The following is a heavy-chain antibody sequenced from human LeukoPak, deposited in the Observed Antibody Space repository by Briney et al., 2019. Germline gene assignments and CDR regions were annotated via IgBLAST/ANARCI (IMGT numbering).Heavy chain of an antibody. V-gene: IGHV3-23*01. Sequence: GGSLRLSCAASGFTFSSYNMNWVRQAPGKGLEWVAVISGSGGSTDYADSVKGRFTISRDNTKKTLYLQMNSLRAEDTAVYYCTKGYCSGGSCYGLFDYWGQGTLVTVSS. CDR1: GFTFSSYN. CDR2: ISGSGGST. D-gene: IGHD2-15*01. J-gene: IGHJ4*02. CDR3: TKGYCSGGSCYGLFDY.